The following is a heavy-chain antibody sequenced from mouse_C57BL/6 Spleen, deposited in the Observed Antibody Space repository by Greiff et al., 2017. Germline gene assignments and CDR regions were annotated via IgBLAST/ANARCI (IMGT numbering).Heavy chain of an antibody. V-gene: IGHV5-16*01. J-gene: IGHJ1*03. CDR1: GFTFSDYY. Sequence: EVQVVESEGGLVQPGSSMKLSCTASGFTFSDYYMAWVRQVPEKGLEWVANINYDGSSTYYLDSLKSRFIISRDNAKNILYLQMSSLKSEDTATYYCARVLYGSSYLYWYFDVWGTGTTVTVSS. CDR3: ARVLYGSSYLYWYFDV. CDR2: INYDGSST. D-gene: IGHD1-1*01.